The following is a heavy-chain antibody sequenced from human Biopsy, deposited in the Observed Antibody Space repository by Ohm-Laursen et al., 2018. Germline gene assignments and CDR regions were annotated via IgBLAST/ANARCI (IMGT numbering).Heavy chain of an antibody. CDR3: ARGEVTFGELIVSLDS. J-gene: IGHJ4*02. Sequence: ASVKVSCKTSGYNFISYSINWVRQAPGQGLEWMGWIRPLNGDTKYGQKFQDRVTMTTDTSTSTVYMELTSLRSDDTAVYYCARGEVTFGELIVSLDSWGQGTLVTVSS. V-gene: IGHV1-18*01. D-gene: IGHD3-16*02. CDR2: IRPLNGDT. CDR1: GYNFISYS.